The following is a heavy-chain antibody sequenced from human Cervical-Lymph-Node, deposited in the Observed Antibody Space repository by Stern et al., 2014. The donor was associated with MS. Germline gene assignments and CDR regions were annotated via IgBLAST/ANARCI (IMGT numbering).Heavy chain of an antibody. V-gene: IGHV1-2*04. J-gene: IGHJ6*02. D-gene: IGHD5-12*01. Sequence: QVQLGQSGAEVKTPGASVKVSCKASGYTFTDFYLHWVRQAPGQGLAWMGWINPDSGGTNYAQKFQDCVTMTRDTSISTAYMEVRRLTSDNTAVYYCASSGYGVYYGMDVWGQGTTVTVSS. CDR1: GYTFTDFY. CDR3: ASSGYGVYYGMDV. CDR2: INPDSGGT.